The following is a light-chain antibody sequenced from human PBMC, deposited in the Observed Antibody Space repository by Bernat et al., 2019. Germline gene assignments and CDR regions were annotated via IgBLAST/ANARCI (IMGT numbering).Light chain of an antibody. J-gene: IGLJ3*02. CDR1: SGHSSYA. V-gene: IGLV4-69*01. Sequence: QLMLTQSPSASASLGASVKLTCTLSSGHSSYAIAWHQQQPGKGPRDLMKLDSDGSHSKGDRIPDRFSGSSFGAERYLTISSLQSGDEADYYCQTWGTCIWVFGGGTKLTVL. CDR2: LDSDGSH. CDR3: QTWGTCIWV.